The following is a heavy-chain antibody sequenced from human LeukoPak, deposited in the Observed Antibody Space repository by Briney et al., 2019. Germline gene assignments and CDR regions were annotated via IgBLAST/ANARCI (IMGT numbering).Heavy chain of an antibody. D-gene: IGHD3-16*01. J-gene: IGHJ4*02. CDR1: GYTLTELS. CDR2: FDPEDGET. V-gene: IGHV1-24*01. Sequence: GASVKVSCKVSGYTLTELSMHWVRQAPGKGLEWMGGFDPEDGETIYAQKFQGRVTITRNTPLSTAYMELSSLTSEDTAVYYCARTPPGGDVDHWGEGTLVTVSS. CDR3: ARTPPGGDVDH.